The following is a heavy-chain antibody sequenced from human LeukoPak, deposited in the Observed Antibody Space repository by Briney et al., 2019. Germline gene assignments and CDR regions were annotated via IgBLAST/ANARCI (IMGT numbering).Heavy chain of an antibody. CDR3: ASIAAAGTPARRYFDY. V-gene: IGHV3-7*01. CDR2: IKQDGSEK. Sequence: GGSLRLSCAASGFTFSSYWMSWVRQAPGKGLEWVANIKQDGSEKYYVDSVKGRFTISRDNAKNSLYLQMNSLRAEDTAVYYCASIAAAGTPARRYFDYWGQGTLVTVSS. D-gene: IGHD6-13*01. J-gene: IGHJ4*02. CDR1: GFTFSSYW.